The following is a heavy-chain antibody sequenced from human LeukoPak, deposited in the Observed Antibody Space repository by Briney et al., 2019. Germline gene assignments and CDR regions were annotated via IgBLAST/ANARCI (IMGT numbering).Heavy chain of an antibody. CDR2: INHSGST. CDR3: ARGKRGKGLKTYYYDSSGYWPIDY. D-gene: IGHD3-22*01. CDR1: GGSFSGYY. Sequence: SETLSLTCAVYGGSFSGYYWSWIRQPPGMGLEWIGEINHSGSTNYNPSHKSQVTISVDTSKNQFSLKLSSVTAADTAVYYCARGKRGKGLKTYYYDSSGYWPIDYWGQGTLVTVSS. J-gene: IGHJ4*02. V-gene: IGHV4-34*01.